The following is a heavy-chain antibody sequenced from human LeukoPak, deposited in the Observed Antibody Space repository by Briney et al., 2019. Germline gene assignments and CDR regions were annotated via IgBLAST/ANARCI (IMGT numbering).Heavy chain of an antibody. V-gene: IGHV3-13*01. CDR1: GFTFSSYD. CDR3: ARDHPLYGMDV. CDR2: IGTAGDT. J-gene: IGHJ6*02. Sequence: GGSLRLSCAASGFTFSSYDMHWVRHATGKGLEWVSAIGTAGDTYYPGSVKGRFTISRENAKNSLYLQMNSLRAGDTAVYYCARDHPLYGMDVWGQGTTVTVSS.